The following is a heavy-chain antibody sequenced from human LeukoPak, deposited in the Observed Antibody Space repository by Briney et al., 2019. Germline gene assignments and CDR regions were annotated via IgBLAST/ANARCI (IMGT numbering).Heavy chain of an antibody. CDR3: ARDYYGSGSRLDY. CDR1: GGSISSSSYY. Sequence: SETLSLTCTVSGGSISSSSYYWGWIRQPPGKGLESIGRIYTSGSTNYNPSLKSRVTMSVDTSKNQFSLKLSSVTAADTAVYYCARDYYGSGSRLDYWGQGTLVTVSS. J-gene: IGHJ4*02. CDR2: IYTSGST. D-gene: IGHD3-10*01. V-gene: IGHV4-39*07.